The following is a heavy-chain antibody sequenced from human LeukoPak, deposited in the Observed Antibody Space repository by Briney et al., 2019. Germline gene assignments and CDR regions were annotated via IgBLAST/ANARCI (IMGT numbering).Heavy chain of an antibody. CDR3: ARGGYSGYLTY. CDR2: INHSGST. D-gene: IGHD5-12*01. CDR1: GGSFSGYY. J-gene: IGHJ4*02. V-gene: IGHV4-34*01. Sequence: SETLSLTCAVYGGSFSGYYWSWIRQPPGEGLEWIGEINHSGSTNYNPSLKSRVTISVDTSKNQFSLKLSSVTAADTAVYYCARGGYSGYLTYWGQGTLVTVSS.